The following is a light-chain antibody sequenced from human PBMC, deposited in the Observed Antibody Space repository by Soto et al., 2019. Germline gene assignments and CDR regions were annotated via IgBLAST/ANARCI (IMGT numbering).Light chain of an antibody. V-gene: IGKV3-11*01. CDR1: QIVSTY. CDR3: HQRNT. Sequence: VLTQSPVTLSLSPGDRATLSCRASQIVSTYLAWYRQVPGQPPRLLIYYTTNRAAGIPPRFSGSRSGTDFTLTISSVEPEDFALYYCHQRNTFGQGTRLEIK. CDR2: YTT. J-gene: IGKJ5*01.